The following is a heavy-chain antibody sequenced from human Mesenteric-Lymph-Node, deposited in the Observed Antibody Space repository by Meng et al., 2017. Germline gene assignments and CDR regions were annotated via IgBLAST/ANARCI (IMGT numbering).Heavy chain of an antibody. CDR2: ISVSASTI. V-gene: IGHV3-48*03. Sequence: GESLKISCTTSGFTFSKYELNWVRQAPGKGLEWVSYISVSASTIYYADSVKGRFTISRDNAKNSLYLQMNSLRAEDTALYYCAREVVPGNIDYWGQGTLVTVSS. D-gene: IGHD2-2*01. CDR3: AREVVPGNIDY. J-gene: IGHJ4*02. CDR1: GFTFSKYE.